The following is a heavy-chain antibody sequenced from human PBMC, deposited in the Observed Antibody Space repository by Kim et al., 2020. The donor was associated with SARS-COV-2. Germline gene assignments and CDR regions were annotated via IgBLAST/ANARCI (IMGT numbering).Heavy chain of an antibody. Sequence: SVKVSCKASGGTFSSYAISWVRQAPGQGLEWMGRIIPIFGIANYAQKFQGRVTITADKSTSTAYMELSSLRSEDTAVYYCARVRPRQWLVQDYYYYMDVWGKGTTVTVSS. CDR3: ARVRPRQWLVQDYYYYMDV. D-gene: IGHD6-19*01. J-gene: IGHJ6*03. CDR2: IIPIFGIA. CDR1: GGTFSSYA. V-gene: IGHV1-69*04.